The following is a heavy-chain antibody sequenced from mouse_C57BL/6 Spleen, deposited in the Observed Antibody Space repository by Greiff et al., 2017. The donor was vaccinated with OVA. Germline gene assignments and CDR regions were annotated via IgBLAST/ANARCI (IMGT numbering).Heavy chain of an antibody. D-gene: IGHD1-1*01. V-gene: IGHV1-22*01. CDR3: ATHYYGSSHPYFDY. CDR1: GYTFTDYN. Sequence: VQLQQSGPELVKPGASVKMSCKASGYTFTDYNMHWVKQSHGKSLEWIGYINPNNGGTSYNQKFKGKATLTVNKSSSTAYMELRSLTSEDSAVYYCATHYYGSSHPYFDYWGQGTTLTVSS. CDR2: INPNNGGT. J-gene: IGHJ2*01.